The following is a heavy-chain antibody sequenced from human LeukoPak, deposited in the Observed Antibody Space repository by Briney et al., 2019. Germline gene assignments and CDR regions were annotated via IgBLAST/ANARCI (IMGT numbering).Heavy chain of an antibody. CDR3: ARDRSTTWSSYWYFDL. CDR1: GGSFSGYY. Sequence: PSETLSLTCAVYGGSFSGYYWSWIRQPPGKGLEWIGEINHSGSTNYNPSLKSRVTISVDTSKNQFSLKLSSVTAADTAVYYCARDRSTTWSSYWYFDLWGRGTLVTVSS. CDR2: INHSGST. J-gene: IGHJ2*01. V-gene: IGHV4-34*01. D-gene: IGHD6-13*01.